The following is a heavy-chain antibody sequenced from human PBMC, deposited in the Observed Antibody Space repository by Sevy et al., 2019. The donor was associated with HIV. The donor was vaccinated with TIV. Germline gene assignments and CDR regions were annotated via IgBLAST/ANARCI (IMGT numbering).Heavy chain of an antibody. J-gene: IGHJ6*02. CDR3: ASSYYESSGYSPLYYYGMDV. Sequence: VKVSCKASGGTFSNYAISWVRQAPGQGLEWMGGFIPMFDTANSAQKFQGRVTLTADGSTSTAYMELSSLRSEDTAVYYCASSYYESSGYSPLYYYGMDVWGQGTTVTVSS. CDR2: FIPMFDTA. V-gene: IGHV1-69*13. CDR1: GGTFSNYA. D-gene: IGHD3-22*01.